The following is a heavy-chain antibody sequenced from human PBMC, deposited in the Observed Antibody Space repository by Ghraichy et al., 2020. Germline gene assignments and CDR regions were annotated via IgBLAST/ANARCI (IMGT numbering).Heavy chain of an antibody. CDR3: ARAGGGNLGHHYYYGMDV. V-gene: IGHV3-7*01. CDR1: GFTFSSYW. J-gene: IGHJ6*02. D-gene: IGHD4-23*01. Sequence: GGSLRLSCAASGFTFSSYWMSWVRQAPGKGLEWVANIKQDGSEKYYVDSVKGRFTISRDNAKNSLYLQMNSLRAEDTAVYYCARAGGGNLGHHYYYGMDVWGQGTTVTVSS. CDR2: IKQDGSEK.